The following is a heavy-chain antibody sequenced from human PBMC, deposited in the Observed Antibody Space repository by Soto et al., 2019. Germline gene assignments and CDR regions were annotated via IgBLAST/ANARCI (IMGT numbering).Heavy chain of an antibody. CDR3: ARGDLIVVVPAASYYYYYMDV. Sequence: ASVKVSCKASGYTFTGYYMHWVRQAPGQGLGWMGWINPNSGGTNYAQKFQGWVTMTRDTSISTAYMELSRLRSDDTAVYYCARGDLIVVVPAASYYYYYMDVWGKGTTVTVSS. CDR1: GYTFTGYY. D-gene: IGHD2-2*01. V-gene: IGHV1-2*04. J-gene: IGHJ6*03. CDR2: INPNSGGT.